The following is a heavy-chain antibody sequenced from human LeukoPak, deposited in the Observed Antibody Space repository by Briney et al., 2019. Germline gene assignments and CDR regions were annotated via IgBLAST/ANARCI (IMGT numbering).Heavy chain of an antibody. CDR3: ARGVTMATVYYFDY. Sequence: GGSLRLSCAASGFTFSSYSMNWVRQAPGKGLEWVSSISSSSSYIYYADSVKGRFTISRDNAKNSLYLQMNSLRAEDTAVYYCARGVTMATVYYFDYWGQGTLVTVSS. J-gene: IGHJ4*02. CDR1: GFTFSSYS. V-gene: IGHV3-21*01. D-gene: IGHD5-24*01. CDR2: ISSSSSYI.